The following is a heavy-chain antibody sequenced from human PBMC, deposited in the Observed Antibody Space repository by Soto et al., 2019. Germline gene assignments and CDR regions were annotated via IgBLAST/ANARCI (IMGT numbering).Heavy chain of an antibody. V-gene: IGHV4-31*03. D-gene: IGHD1-26*01. CDR3: ARENKRNRVGPYRGWFDP. CDR2: IYYSGST. CDR1: GGSISSGGYY. J-gene: IGHJ5*02. Sequence: QVQLQESGPGLVKPSQTLSLTCTVSGGSISSGGYYWSWIRQHPGKGLEWIGYIYYSGSTYYNPSLKCRVTISVDTSKNQFSLKLSSVTAADTAVYYCARENKRNRVGPYRGWFDPWGQGTLVTVSS.